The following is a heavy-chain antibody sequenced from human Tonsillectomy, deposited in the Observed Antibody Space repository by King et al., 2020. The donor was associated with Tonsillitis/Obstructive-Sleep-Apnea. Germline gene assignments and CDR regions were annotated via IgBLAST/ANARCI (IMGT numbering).Heavy chain of an antibody. J-gene: IGHJ6*03. Sequence: VQLQESGPGLVKPSQTLSLTCTVSGGSISSGGYYWNWIRQHPGKGLEWIGYIYYSGSTYYNPSLKSLVTISVDTSKNQFSLKLSSVTAAGTAVYYCAGGYYDFWSGYSEPYYYYMDVWGKGPTVTVSS. CDR1: GGSISSGGYY. CDR3: AGGYYDFWSGYSEPYYYYMDV. V-gene: IGHV4-31*01. CDR2: IYYSGST. D-gene: IGHD3-3*01.